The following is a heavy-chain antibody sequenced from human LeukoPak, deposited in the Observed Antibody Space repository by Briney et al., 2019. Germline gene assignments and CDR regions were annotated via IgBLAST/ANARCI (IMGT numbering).Heavy chain of an antibody. V-gene: IGHV2-70*11. CDR3: ARSDRYGSGSYYLDY. Sequence: SGPALVKPTQTLTLTCTFSGFSLSTTGMCVSWIRQPPGKALEWLARIDWDHDKYYSTSLKTRLTISKDTSKNQVVLTVTNMDPVDTATYYCARSDRYGSGSYYLDYWGQGALVTVSS. CDR2: IDWDHDK. J-gene: IGHJ4*02. CDR1: GFSLSTTGMC. D-gene: IGHD3-10*01.